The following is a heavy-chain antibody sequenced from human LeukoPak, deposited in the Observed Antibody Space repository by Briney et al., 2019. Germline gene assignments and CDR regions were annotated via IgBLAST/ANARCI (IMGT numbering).Heavy chain of an antibody. V-gene: IGHV3-30-3*01. CDR1: GFTFSSYA. J-gene: IGHJ6*02. Sequence: GGSLRLSCAASGFTFSSYAMHWVRQAPGKGLEWEAVISYDGSNKYYADSVKGRFTISRDNSKNTLYLQMNSLRAEDTAVYYCARGSGYCTNGVCYTGCMDVWGQGTTVTVSS. D-gene: IGHD2-8*01. CDR3: ARGSGYCTNGVCYTGCMDV. CDR2: ISYDGSNK.